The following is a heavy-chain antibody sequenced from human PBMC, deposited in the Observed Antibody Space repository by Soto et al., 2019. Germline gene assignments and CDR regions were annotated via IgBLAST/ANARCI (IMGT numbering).Heavy chain of an antibody. CDR3: AILVTASDF. V-gene: IGHV4-30-4*01. D-gene: IGHD2-8*02. CDR2: IYYRGNT. J-gene: IGHJ3*01. CDR1: GGSISSGDYY. Sequence: QVQLQESGPGLVKPAQTLSLTCTVSGGSISSGDYYWHWIRQPPGKGPEWIGYIYYRGNTNYNPSHKTRITRSADTSKNQFSLKLSSVPAAETAVYYCAILVTASDFCGQGAMVTVSS.